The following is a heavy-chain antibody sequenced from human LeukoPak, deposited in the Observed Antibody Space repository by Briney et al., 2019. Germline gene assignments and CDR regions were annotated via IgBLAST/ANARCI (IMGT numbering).Heavy chain of an antibody. J-gene: IGHJ4*02. Sequence: GGSLRLSCAASGFTFSNYAMSWVRQAPGKGLEWVSGISDRGGSTYYADSVKGRYTISRDNSKNTLYLQMNSLRAEDTAVYYCAKHPGYSSGWFYFDYWGQGTLVTVSS. CDR3: AKHPGYSSGWFYFDY. D-gene: IGHD6-19*01. CDR1: GFTFSNYA. V-gene: IGHV3-23*01. CDR2: ISDRGGST.